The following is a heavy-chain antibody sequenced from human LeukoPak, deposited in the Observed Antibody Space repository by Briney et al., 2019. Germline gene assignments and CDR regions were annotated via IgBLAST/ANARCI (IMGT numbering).Heavy chain of an antibody. CDR3: ARYVTTCGGMDV. Sequence: RRSLRLSCAASGFTFSSYAMHWVRQAPGKGLEWVAVISYDGSNKYYADSVKGRFTISRDNSKNTLYLQMNSLRAEDTAVYYCARYVTTCGGMDVWGQGTTVTVSS. J-gene: IGHJ6*02. V-gene: IGHV3-30*04. CDR2: ISYDGSNK. CDR1: GFTFSSYA. D-gene: IGHD4-17*01.